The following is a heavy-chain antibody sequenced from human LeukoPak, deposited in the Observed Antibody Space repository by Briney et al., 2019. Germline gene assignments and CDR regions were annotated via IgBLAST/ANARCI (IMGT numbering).Heavy chain of an antibody. CDR2: INHSGST. D-gene: IGHD3-3*01. CDR1: GGSFSGYH. CDR3: ARVAYDFWSGYRYYFDY. V-gene: IGHV4-34*01. J-gene: IGHJ4*02. Sequence: SETLSLTCAVYGGSFSGYHWSWIRQPPGKGLEWIGEINHSGSTNYNPSLKSRVTISVDTSKNQFSLKLSSVTAADTAVYYCARVAYDFWSGYRYYFDYWGQGTLVTVSS.